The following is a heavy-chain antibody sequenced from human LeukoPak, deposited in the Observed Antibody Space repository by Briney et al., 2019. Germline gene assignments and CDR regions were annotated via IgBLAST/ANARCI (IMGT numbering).Heavy chain of an antibody. D-gene: IGHD4-17*01. J-gene: IGHJ5*02. CDR1: GFTFSSYW. CDR2: INSDGSST. Sequence: GGSLRLSCAASGFTFSSYWMHWVRQAPGRGLVWVSRINSDGSSTSYADSVKGRFTISRDNAKNTLYLQMNSLRAEDTAVYYCARDYGDYANWFDPWGQGTLVTVSS. CDR3: ARDYGDYANWFDP. V-gene: IGHV3-74*01.